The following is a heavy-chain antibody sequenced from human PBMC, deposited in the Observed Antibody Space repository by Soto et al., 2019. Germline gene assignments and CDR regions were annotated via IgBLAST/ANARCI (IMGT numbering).Heavy chain of an antibody. CDR2: IYWNGIE. CDR3: AHGNPLDFHF. CDR1: GFSLTTSGEA. Sequence: QITLRESGPALVKPTQTLTLTCTFSGFSLTTSGEAVGWIRQPPGKALEWFALIYWNGIERYSPSLKSRLSITKDTSKHHVVLTMANMDPVDTATYYSAHGNPLDFHFWGQGTLVTVSP. J-gene: IGHJ4*02. V-gene: IGHV2-5*01. D-gene: IGHD1-1*01.